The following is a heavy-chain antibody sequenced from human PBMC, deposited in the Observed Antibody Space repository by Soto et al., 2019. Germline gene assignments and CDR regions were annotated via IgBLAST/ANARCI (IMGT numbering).Heavy chain of an antibody. V-gene: IGHV3-73*01. CDR3: TRDYGEKRGTDYYYYSYMDV. J-gene: IGHJ6*03. CDR2: IRSKTNGYAT. Sequence: PGGSLRLCCAASGFTFSASAMHWVRQASGKGLEWVGRIRSKTNGYATVTVASVKGRFTISRDDSKNTAYLQMDSLQTEDTAIYYCTRDYGEKRGTDYYYYSYMDVWGKGTPVTVSS. D-gene: IGHD4-17*01. CDR1: GFTFSASA.